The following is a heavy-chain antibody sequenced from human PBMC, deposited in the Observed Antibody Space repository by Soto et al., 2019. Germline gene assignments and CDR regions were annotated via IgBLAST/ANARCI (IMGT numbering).Heavy chain of an antibody. Sequence: SETLSLTCTVSGGSISSSSYYWGWIRQPPGKGLEWIGSIYYSGSTDYNPSLKSRVTISVDTSKNQFSLKLSSVTAADTAVYYCARRSSSSWFDPWGQGTLVTVSS. J-gene: IGHJ5*02. CDR1: GGSISSSSYY. CDR3: ARRSSSSWFDP. V-gene: IGHV4-39*01. CDR2: IYYSGST. D-gene: IGHD6-6*01.